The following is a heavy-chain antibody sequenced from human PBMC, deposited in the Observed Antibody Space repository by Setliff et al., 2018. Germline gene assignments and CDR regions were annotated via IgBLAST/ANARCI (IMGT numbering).Heavy chain of an antibody. CDR3: ARDLGHGGDSDY. J-gene: IGHJ4*02. CDR2: IGHTGSI. D-gene: IGHD2-21*02. CDR1: GYSISSGYI. V-gene: IGHV4-38-2*02. Sequence: KPSETLSLTCTVSGYSISSGYIWGWIRQPPGKGLEWVGNIGHTGSINYNPSLKSGLTISRDTSKNQVSLKLNSVTATDTAVYYCARDLGHGGDSDYWGQGILVTVSS.